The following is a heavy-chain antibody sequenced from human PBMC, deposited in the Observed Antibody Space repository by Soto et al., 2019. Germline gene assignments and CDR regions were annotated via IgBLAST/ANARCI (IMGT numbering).Heavy chain of an antibody. Sequence: QVQLVESGGGVVQPGRSLRLSCAASGFTFSSYAMHWVRQAPGKGLEWVAVISYDGSNKYYADSVKGRFTISRDNSKNTLYLQMNSLRAEDTAVYYCAREVTLYSYYGMDVWGQGTTVTVSS. CDR2: ISYDGSNK. CDR3: AREVTLYSYYGMDV. V-gene: IGHV3-30-3*01. CDR1: GFTFSSYA. J-gene: IGHJ6*02. D-gene: IGHD4-4*01.